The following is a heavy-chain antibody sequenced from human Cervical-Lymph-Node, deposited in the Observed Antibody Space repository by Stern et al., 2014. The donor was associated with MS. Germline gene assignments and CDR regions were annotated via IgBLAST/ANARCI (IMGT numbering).Heavy chain of an antibody. V-gene: IGHV1-46*03. CDR3: AREDYYGSGRGYFDL. Sequence: MQLVESGAEVKKPGASVKVSCKASGYPFTDSYIHWVRQAPGQGLAWMGAINPSDGSTTYARKFQGRVNMTRDTSTNTVYLYVSTLRFEDTAVYYCAREDYYGSGRGYFDLGGRGTLVSVSS. D-gene: IGHD3-10*01. CDR2: INPSDGST. CDR1: GYPFTDSY. J-gene: IGHJ2*01.